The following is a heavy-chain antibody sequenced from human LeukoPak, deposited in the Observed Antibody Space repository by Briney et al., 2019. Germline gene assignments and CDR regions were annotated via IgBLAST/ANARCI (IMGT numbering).Heavy chain of an antibody. CDR3: AKSRGDTYYYDSSGTQGAFDI. CDR1: GFTFSSYS. Sequence: PGGSLRLSCAASGFTFSSYSMNWVRQAPGKGLEWVSAISGSGGSTYYADSVKGRFTISRDNSKNTLYLQMNSLRAEDTAVYYCAKSRGDTYYYDSSGTQGAFDIWGQGTMVTVSS. J-gene: IGHJ3*02. CDR2: ISGSGGST. D-gene: IGHD3-22*01. V-gene: IGHV3-23*01.